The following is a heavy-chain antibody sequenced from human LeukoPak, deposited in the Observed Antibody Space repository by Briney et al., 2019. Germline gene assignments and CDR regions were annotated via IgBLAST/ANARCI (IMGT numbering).Heavy chain of an antibody. J-gene: IGHJ4*02. CDR3: ACRYYYDSSGYYYVHDY. CDR1: GGSFSGYY. D-gene: IGHD3-22*01. CDR2: INHSGST. V-gene: IGHV4-34*01. Sequence: SETLSLTCAVYGGSFSGYYWSWIRQPPGKGLEWIGEINHSGSTNYNPSLKSRVTISVDTSKNQFSLKLSSVTAADTGVYYCACRYYYDSSGYYYVHDYWGQGTLVTVSS.